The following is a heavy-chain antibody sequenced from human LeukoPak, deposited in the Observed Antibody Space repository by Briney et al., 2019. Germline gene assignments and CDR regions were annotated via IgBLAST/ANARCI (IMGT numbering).Heavy chain of an antibody. CDR1: GYTFTSYD. J-gene: IGHJ4*02. CDR2: MNPNSGNT. Sequence: ASVKVSCKASGYTFTSYDINWVRQATGQGLEWMGWMNPNSGNTGYVQKFQGRVTMTRNTSISTAYMELSSLRSEDTAVYYCARGSYYDSSGYYLGLSYWGQGTLVTVSS. CDR3: ARGSYYDSSGYYLGLSY. V-gene: IGHV1-8*01. D-gene: IGHD3-22*01.